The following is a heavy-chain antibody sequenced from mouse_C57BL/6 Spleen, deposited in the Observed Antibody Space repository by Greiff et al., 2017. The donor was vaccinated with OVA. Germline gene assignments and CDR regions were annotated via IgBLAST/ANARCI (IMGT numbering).Heavy chain of an antibody. CDR2: IHPNSGST. Sequence: VQLQQPGAELVKPGASVKLSCKASGYTFTSYWMHWVKQRPGHGLEWIGMIHPNSGSTNYNEKFKSKATLTVDKSSSTAYMQLSSLTSEDSAVYYCARGGDYEVLDVWGTGTTVTVSS. CDR1: GYTFTSYW. CDR3: ARGGDYEVLDV. D-gene: IGHD2-4*01. V-gene: IGHV1-64*01. J-gene: IGHJ1*03.